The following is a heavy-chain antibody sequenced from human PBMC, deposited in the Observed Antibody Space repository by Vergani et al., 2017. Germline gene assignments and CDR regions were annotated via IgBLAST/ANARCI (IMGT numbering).Heavy chain of an antibody. CDR1: GFTFSSYW. V-gene: IGHV3-74*01. D-gene: IGHD2-2*02. CDR3: ARYQLLYGAFDI. Sequence: EVQLVESGGGLVQPGGSLRLSCAASGFTFSSYWMHWVRQAPGKGLLWVSRINSDGSSTSYADSVKGRFTISRDNAKNTLYLQMNSLRAEDTAVYYCARYQLLYGAFDIWGQGTMVTVSS. CDR2: INSDGSST. J-gene: IGHJ3*02.